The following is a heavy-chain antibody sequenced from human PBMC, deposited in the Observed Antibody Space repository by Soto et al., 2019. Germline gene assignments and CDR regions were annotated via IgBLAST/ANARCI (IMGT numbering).Heavy chain of an antibody. CDR1: GGSISSGGYY. CDR3: ARDYYDSSGQPLFYGMDV. CDR2: IYYSGST. D-gene: IGHD3-22*01. J-gene: IGHJ6*02. Sequence: SETLSLTCTVSGGSISSGGYYWSWIRQHPGKGLEWIGYIYYSGSTYYNPSLKSRVTISVDTSKNQFSLKLSSVTAADTAVYYCARDYYDSSGQPLFYGMDVWGQGTTVTVSS. V-gene: IGHV4-31*03.